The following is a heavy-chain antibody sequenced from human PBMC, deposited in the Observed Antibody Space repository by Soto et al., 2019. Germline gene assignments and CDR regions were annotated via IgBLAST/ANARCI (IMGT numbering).Heavy chain of an antibody. CDR3: ARDVDTAMVCFDY. Sequence: GASVKVSCKASGYTFTGYYMHWVRQAPGQGLEWMGWINPNSGGTNYAQKFQGRVTMTRDTSISTAYMELSRLRSDDTAVYYCARDVDTAMVCFDYWGQETLVTVSS. CDR1: GYTFTGYY. D-gene: IGHD5-18*01. J-gene: IGHJ4*02. CDR2: INPNSGGT. V-gene: IGHV1-2*02.